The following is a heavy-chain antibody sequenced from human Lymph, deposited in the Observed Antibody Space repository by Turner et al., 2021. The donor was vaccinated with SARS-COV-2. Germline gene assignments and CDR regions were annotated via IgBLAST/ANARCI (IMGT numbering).Heavy chain of an antibody. V-gene: IGHV1-69*01. D-gene: IGHD4-17*01. CDR3: AGVGGDYVFDY. CDR1: GGTFSTYG. CDR2: IIPIFATA. Sequence: QVQPVQSGAEVKKPWSSVKVSCQASGGTFSTYGISWVRQAPGQGLGWMGGIIPIFATANYAQKFQGRVTITADESTSTAYMGLSSLRSEDTAVDYCAGVGGDYVFDYWGQGTLVTVSS. J-gene: IGHJ4*02.